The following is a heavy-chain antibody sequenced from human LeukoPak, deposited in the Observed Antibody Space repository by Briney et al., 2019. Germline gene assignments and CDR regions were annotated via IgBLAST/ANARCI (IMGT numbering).Heavy chain of an antibody. CDR2: ISSNGGSI. CDR3: ARRAGAYSHPYDY. Sequence: GGSLRLSCAASGFTFSDYAMHWVRQAPGKELEYVSAISSNGGSIHYANSVKGRFTISRDNSKNTLYLQMNSLRAEDTAVYYCARRAGAYSHPYDYWGQGTLVTVSS. V-gene: IGHV3-64*01. CDR1: GFTFSDYA. J-gene: IGHJ4*02. D-gene: IGHD4/OR15-4a*01.